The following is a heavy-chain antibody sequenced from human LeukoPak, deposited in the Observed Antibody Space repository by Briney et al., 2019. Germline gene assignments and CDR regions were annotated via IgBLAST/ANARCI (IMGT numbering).Heavy chain of an antibody. V-gene: IGHV3-23*01. CDR1: GFTFTNYA. Sequence: GGSLRLSCAASGFTFTNYAMSWVRQAPGKGLDFVSSISNSGETTNYADSVKGRFTISRDNARNTVYLQMNSLRAEDTAVYYCVRDFRSADYWGQGTLVTVSS. J-gene: IGHJ4*02. CDR2: ISNSGETT. CDR3: VRDFRSADY.